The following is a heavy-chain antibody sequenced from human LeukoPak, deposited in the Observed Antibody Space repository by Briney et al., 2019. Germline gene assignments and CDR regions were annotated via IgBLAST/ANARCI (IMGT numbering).Heavy chain of an antibody. D-gene: IGHD4-11*01. CDR1: GFTFSSHW. CDR2: IKSDGITT. J-gene: IGHJ4*02. Sequence: GGSLRLSCAASGFTFSSHWMHWVRQAPGKGLVWVSRIKSDGITTNYADFVRGRFTISRDNAKNTLYLQINSLRAEDTAVHYCAKDWHSNYYDYWGQGTLVTVSS. CDR3: AKDWHSNYYDY. V-gene: IGHV3-74*01.